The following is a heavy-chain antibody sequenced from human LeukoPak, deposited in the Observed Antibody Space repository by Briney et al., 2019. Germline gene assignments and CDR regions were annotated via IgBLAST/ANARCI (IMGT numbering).Heavy chain of an antibody. CDR2: IMPIFGTA. V-gene: IGHV1-69*05. CDR3: GRKAGDCGGGSCYSIDY. Sequence: GASVKVSCKAFGGSFSSEAISWVRQAPGQGLEWVGGIMPIFGTANYAQKFQGRVTITTDESTSTAYMEVSRLRSEDTAVYYCGRKAGDCGGGSCYSIDYWGQGTLVTVSS. J-gene: IGHJ4*02. CDR1: GGSFSSEA. D-gene: IGHD2-15*01.